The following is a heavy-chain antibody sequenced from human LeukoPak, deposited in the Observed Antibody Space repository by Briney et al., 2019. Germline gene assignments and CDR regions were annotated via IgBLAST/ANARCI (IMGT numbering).Heavy chain of an antibody. D-gene: IGHD3-10*01. CDR1: GFTFSSHG. Sequence: PGRSQRLSCAASGFTFSSHGMHWVRQAPGKGLEWVAVIWYDGSNKYYADSVKGRFTISRDNSKNTLYLQMNSLRAEDTAVYYCAREEYYGSGSGFDPWGQGTLVTVSS. J-gene: IGHJ5*02. CDR3: AREEYYGSGSGFDP. V-gene: IGHV3-33*01. CDR2: IWYDGSNK.